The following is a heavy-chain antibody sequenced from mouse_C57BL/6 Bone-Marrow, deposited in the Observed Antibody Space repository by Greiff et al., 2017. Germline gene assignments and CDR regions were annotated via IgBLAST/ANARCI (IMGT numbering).Heavy chain of an antibody. CDR3: ARDQFITTVVAFDY. Sequence: QVQLQQPGAELVKPGASVKLSCKASGYTFTSYWMHWVKQRPGRGLEWIGRIDPNSGGTKYNEKFKSKATLTVDKPSSTAYMQLSSLTSEDSAVYSCARDQFITTVVAFDYWGQGTTLTFSS. V-gene: IGHV1-72*01. D-gene: IGHD1-1*01. CDR1: GYTFTSYW. CDR2: IDPNSGGT. J-gene: IGHJ2*01.